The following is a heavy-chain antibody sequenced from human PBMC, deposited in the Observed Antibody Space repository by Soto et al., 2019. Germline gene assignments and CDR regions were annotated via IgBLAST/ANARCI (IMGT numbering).Heavy chain of an antibody. J-gene: IGHJ3*02. CDR2: ISGSGGST. V-gene: IGHV3-23*01. D-gene: IGHD3-16*01. Sequence: PGGSLRLSCAASGFTFSSYAMSWVRQAPGKGLEWVSAISGSGGSTYYADSVKGRFTISRDNSKNTLYLQMNSLRAEDTAVYYCAKVRRLTAPPVPVGAFDIWGQGTMVTVSS. CDR3: AKVRRLTAPPVPVGAFDI. CDR1: GFTFSSYA.